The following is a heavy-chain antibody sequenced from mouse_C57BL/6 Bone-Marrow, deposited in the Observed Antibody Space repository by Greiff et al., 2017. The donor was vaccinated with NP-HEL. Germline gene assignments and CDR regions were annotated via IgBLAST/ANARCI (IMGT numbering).Heavy chain of an antibody. CDR1: GYTFTSYG. CDR3: ARGNWDVCYFDY. Sequence: QVQLQQSGAELARPGASVKLSCKASGYTFTSYGISWVKQRTGQGLEWIGEIYPRSGNTYYNEKFKGKATLTADKSSSTAYMELRSLTSEDSAVYFCARGNWDVCYFDYWGQGTTLTVSS. D-gene: IGHD4-1*01. J-gene: IGHJ2*01. V-gene: IGHV1-81*01. CDR2: IYPRSGNT.